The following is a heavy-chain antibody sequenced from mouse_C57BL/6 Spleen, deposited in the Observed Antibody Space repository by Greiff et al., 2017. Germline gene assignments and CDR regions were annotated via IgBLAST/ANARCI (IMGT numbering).Heavy chain of an antibody. V-gene: IGHV1-55*01. Sequence: QVQLQQPGAELVKPGASVKMSCKASGYTFTSYWITWVKPRPGQGLEWIGDIYPGSGSTNYNEKFKSKATLTVDTSSSTAYMQLSSLTSEDSAVYYCARGDYYGSSEFAYWGQGTLVTVSA. D-gene: IGHD1-1*01. CDR1: GYTFTSYW. CDR2: IYPGSGST. CDR3: ARGDYYGSSEFAY. J-gene: IGHJ3*01.